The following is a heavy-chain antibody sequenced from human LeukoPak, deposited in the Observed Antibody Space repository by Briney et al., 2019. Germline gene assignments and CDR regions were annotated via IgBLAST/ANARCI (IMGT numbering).Heavy chain of an antibody. Sequence: AGGSLRLSCAASGFTFSSYWMSWVRQAPGKGLEWVSAISGSGGSTYYADSVKGRFTISRDNSKNTLYLQMNSLRAEDAAVYYCAKGRGWEASYYYYYMDVWGKGTTVTISS. CDR2: ISGSGGST. CDR3: AKGRGWEASYYYYYMDV. J-gene: IGHJ6*03. V-gene: IGHV3-23*01. D-gene: IGHD1-26*01. CDR1: GFTFSSYW.